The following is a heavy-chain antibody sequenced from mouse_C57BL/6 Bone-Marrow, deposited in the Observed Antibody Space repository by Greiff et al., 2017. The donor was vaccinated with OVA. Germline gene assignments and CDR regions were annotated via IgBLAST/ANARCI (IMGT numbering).Heavy chain of an antibody. CDR2: FYPGSGST. V-gene: IGHV1-55*01. D-gene: IGHD2-4*01. Sequence: QVQLQQPGAELVKPGASVKMSCKASGFTFTSYWITWVIQRPGQGLEWIGDFYPGSGSTNYNEKFKSKATLTVETSSSTPYMQLSSLTSEDSAVYDCARRGYYEYFDVWGTGTTVTVSS. CDR3: ARRGYYEYFDV. CDR1: GFTFTSYW. J-gene: IGHJ1*03.